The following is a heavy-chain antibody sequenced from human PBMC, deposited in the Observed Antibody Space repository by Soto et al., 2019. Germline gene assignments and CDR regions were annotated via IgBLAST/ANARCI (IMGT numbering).Heavy chain of an antibody. CDR1: GGSISSGGYY. J-gene: IGHJ5*02. Sequence: PSETLSLTCTVSGGSISSGGYYWSWIRQHPGKGLEWIGYIYYSGSTYYNPSLKSRVTISVDTSKNQFSLKLSSVTAADTAVYYCARDRDGGIDPWGQGTLVTVSS. V-gene: IGHV4-31*03. CDR3: ARDRDGGIDP. D-gene: IGHD2-15*01. CDR2: IYYSGST.